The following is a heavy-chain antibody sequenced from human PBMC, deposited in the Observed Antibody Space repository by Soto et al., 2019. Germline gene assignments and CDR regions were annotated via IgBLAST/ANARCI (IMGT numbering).Heavy chain of an antibody. Sequence: SLTCTVSGGSISSSSYYWGWIRQPPGKGLEWIGSIYYSGSTYYNPSLKSRVTISVDTSKNQFSLKLSSVTAADTAVYYCASLGSSGWYLDYWGQGTLVTVSS. CDR1: GGSISSSSYY. D-gene: IGHD6-19*01. J-gene: IGHJ4*02. V-gene: IGHV4-39*01. CDR3: ASLGSSGWYLDY. CDR2: IYYSGST.